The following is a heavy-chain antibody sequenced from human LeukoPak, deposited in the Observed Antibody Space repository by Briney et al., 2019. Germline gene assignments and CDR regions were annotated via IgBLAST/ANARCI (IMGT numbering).Heavy chain of an antibody. D-gene: IGHD4-17*01. Sequence: GGPLRLSCAASGFTFSDYYMSWIRQAPGKGLEWVSYISGSGHYTYSADSVKGRFTISRDNGRNSVILQMNSLRAEDTAVYYCARGGVNAVTTAVDYWGQGIQVTVSS. CDR3: ARGGVNAVTTAVDY. CDR1: GFTFSDYY. CDR2: ISGSGHYT. J-gene: IGHJ4*02. V-gene: IGHV3-11*05.